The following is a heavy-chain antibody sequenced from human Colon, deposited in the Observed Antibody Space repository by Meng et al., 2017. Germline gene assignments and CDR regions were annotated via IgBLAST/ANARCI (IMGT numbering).Heavy chain of an antibody. D-gene: IGHD3-16*01. V-gene: IGHV4-34*01. CDR3: ARGVAGGLGIHFDY. CDR1: GGSFSGYS. J-gene: IGHJ4*02. Sequence: LQTWAAGPLKPPEPLSPPSAAHGGSFSGYSWNCIPQSPGKGLEWIGQINHSGRTIFNPALNSRVTTSIDTSKNQFSLNLTSATAADTAVYYCARGVAGGLGIHFDYWGQGTLVTVSS. CDR2: INHSGRT.